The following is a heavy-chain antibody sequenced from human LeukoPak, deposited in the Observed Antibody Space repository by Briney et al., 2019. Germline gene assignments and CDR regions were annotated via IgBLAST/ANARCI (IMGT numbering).Heavy chain of an antibody. CDR1: GGTFSSYA. J-gene: IGHJ4*02. D-gene: IGHD1-26*01. Sequence: ASVKVSCKASGGTFSSYAISWVRQAPGQGLEWMGRIIPILGIANYAQKFQGRVTITADKSTSTAYMELSSLRSEDTAVYYCARGSGSYDTYYFDYWGQGTLVTVSS. CDR3: ARGSGSYDTYYFDY. CDR2: IIPILGIA. V-gene: IGHV1-69*04.